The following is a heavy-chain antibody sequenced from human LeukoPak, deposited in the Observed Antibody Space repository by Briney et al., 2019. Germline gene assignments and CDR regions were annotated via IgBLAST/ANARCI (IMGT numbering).Heavy chain of an antibody. J-gene: IGHJ4*02. CDR1: GYTFTSYA. CDR2: INAGNGNT. CDR3: ARDYTYYYDSSGPPAYYFDY. Sequence: GASVKVSCKASGYTFTSYAMHWVRQAPGQRLEWMGWINAGNGNTKYSQEFQGRVTITRDTSASTAYMELSSLRSEDMAVYYCARDYTYYYDSSGPPAYYFDYWGQGTLVTVSS. V-gene: IGHV1-3*03. D-gene: IGHD3-22*01.